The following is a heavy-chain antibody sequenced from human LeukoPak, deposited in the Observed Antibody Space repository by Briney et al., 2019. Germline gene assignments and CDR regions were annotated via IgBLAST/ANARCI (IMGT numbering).Heavy chain of an antibody. D-gene: IGHD5-18*01. Sequence: GASVKVSCKASGYTFTGYYMHWVRQAPGQGLEWMGWINPNSGGTNYTQKFQGRVTMTRDTSISTAYMELSRLRSDDTAVYYCARVGGREYSYGYNNWFDPWGQGTLVTVSS. V-gene: IGHV1-2*02. CDR1: GYTFTGYY. J-gene: IGHJ5*02. CDR2: INPNSGGT. CDR3: ARVGGREYSYGYNNWFDP.